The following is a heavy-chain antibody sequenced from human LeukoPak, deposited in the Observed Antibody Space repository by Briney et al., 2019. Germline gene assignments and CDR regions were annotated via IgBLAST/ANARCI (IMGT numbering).Heavy chain of an antibody. CDR1: GYRFTNFW. CDR3: ASAYSETYSSHFDY. Sequence: GESLNISCQGSGYRFTNFWIGWVRQMPGKGLEWMGIIYPGDSDTRHSPSFQGQVTISADRSISTAYLQWSSLKASDTAMYYCASAYSETYSSHFDYWGQGTLVTVSS. J-gene: IGHJ4*02. D-gene: IGHD1-26*01. V-gene: IGHV5-51*01. CDR2: IYPGDSDT.